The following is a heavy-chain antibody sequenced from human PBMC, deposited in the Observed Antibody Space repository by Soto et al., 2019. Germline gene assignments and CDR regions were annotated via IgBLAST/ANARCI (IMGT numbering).Heavy chain of an antibody. J-gene: IGHJ4*02. CDR1: GGSFSSYS. V-gene: IGHV1-69*13. Sequence: SVKVSCKASGGSFSSYSINWMRQAPGQGLAWMGGIIPIFGAPNYAREFQGRVTITADESTSTVYMELSSLRSEDTAVYYCARGNSYHYDSSGYKSPFQHWGQGTLVTVPS. CDR2: IIPIFGAP. D-gene: IGHD3-22*01. CDR3: ARGNSYHYDSSGYKSPFQH.